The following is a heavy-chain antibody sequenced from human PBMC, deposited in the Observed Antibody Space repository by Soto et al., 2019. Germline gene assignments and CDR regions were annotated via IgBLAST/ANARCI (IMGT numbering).Heavy chain of an antibody. D-gene: IGHD3-3*01. J-gene: IGHJ4*02. CDR1: GGSISSYY. CDR3: ARLFGTDFWSGYSVFDY. V-gene: IGHV4-59*05. Sequence: SETLSLTCTVSGGSISSYYWSWIRQPPGKGLEWIGSIYYSGSTYYNPSLKSRVTISVDTSKNQFSLKLSSVTAADTAVYYCARLFGTDFWSGYSVFDYWGQGTLVTVSS. CDR2: IYYSGST.